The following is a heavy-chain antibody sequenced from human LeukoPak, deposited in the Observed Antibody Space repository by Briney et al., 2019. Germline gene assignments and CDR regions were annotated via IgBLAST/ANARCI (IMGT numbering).Heavy chain of an antibody. J-gene: IGHJ2*01. V-gene: IGHV3-53*01. CDR1: GFSVSTNY. CDR3: ARVGDHYHWYLDL. CDR2: LYSGSST. Sequence: PGGSLRLSCAASGFSVSTNYMNWVRQAPGKGIEWDSILYSGSSTYYTDSVKGRFTISRDNSRNTLYLHMTNLRAEDTAVYYCARVGDHYHWYLDLWGRGSLLTVSS. D-gene: IGHD3-10*01.